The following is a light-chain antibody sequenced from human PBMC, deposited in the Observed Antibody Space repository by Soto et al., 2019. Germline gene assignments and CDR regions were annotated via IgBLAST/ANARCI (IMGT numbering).Light chain of an antibody. CDR3: QQYSSYSPWT. CDR2: KAS. CDR1: QSISSW. V-gene: IGKV1-5*03. J-gene: IGKJ1*01. Sequence: DIQLTQSLFTLSASVGEGVTLTCLASQSISSWLAWYQQKPGKAPNLLIYKASSLESGVPSRFSGSGSGTQFTLTISGLQPDDFATYYCQQYSSYSPWTFGQGTKVDIK.